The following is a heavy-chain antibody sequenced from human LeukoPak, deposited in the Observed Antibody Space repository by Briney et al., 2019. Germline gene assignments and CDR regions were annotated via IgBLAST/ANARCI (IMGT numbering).Heavy chain of an antibody. CDR2: ISRSASNI. J-gene: IGHJ4*02. CDR3: ARDPEGFGATYFDY. D-gene: IGHD3-16*01. Sequence: GGSLRLSCVASGFSFSSYNMNWVRQAPGKGLEWVSSISRSASNIYYADSVKGRFTISRDDAKNSFYLQMNSLRAEDTAVFYCARDPEGFGATYFDYWGQGTLVTVSS. V-gene: IGHV3-21*01. CDR1: GFSFSSYN.